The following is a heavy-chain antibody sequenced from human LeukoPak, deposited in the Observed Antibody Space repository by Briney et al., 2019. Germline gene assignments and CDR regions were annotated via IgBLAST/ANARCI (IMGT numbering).Heavy chain of an antibody. CDR3: VRDGVPRGIIFDC. V-gene: IGHV3-11*04. Sequence: GRFTISRDNAKNSLNLQMNSLRAEDTAVYYCVRDGVPRGIIFDCWGQGTLVTVSP. D-gene: IGHD2-2*01. J-gene: IGHJ4*02.